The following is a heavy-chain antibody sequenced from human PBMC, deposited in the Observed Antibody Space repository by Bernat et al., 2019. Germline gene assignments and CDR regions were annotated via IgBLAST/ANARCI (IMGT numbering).Heavy chain of an antibody. Sequence: QLQLQESGPGLVKPSETLSLTSTVSGGSISSSGYYWSWVRQPPGKVLEWIGSIHYSGSTYYNPSLKSRVTISVDTSKNQFSLKLSSVTAADTAVYYCARHGDCSGDSCLNWFGPWGQGTLVTGSS. CDR1: GGSISSSGYY. J-gene: IGHJ5*02. CDR2: IHYSGST. V-gene: IGHV4-39*01. CDR3: ARHGDCSGDSCLNWFGP. D-gene: IGHD2-15*01.